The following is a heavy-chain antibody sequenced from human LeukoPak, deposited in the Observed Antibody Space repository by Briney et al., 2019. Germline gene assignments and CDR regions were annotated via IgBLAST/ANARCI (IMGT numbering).Heavy chain of an antibody. CDR2: IYAGNSDT. D-gene: IGHD3-22*01. CDR3: ARRHDNTGYFVY. Sequence: GESLKISRKGSGYSFSTFWIAWVRQMPGQGLEWMGTIYAGNSDTRYSPSFQGQVTISADKSISTAYLQWSNLKASDTAMYYCARRHDNTGYFVYWGQGTLVTVSS. V-gene: IGHV5-51*01. CDR1: GYSFSTFW. J-gene: IGHJ4*02.